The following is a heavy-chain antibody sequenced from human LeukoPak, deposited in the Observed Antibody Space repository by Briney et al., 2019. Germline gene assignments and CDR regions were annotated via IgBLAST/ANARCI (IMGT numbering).Heavy chain of an antibody. Sequence: ASVKVSCKASGYTFTSYGISWVRQAPGQGLEWMGWISAYNGNTNYAQKLQGGVTMTTDTSTSTAYMELRSLRSDDTAVYYCTQTYGSGSYYNYWGQGTLVTVSS. CDR1: GYTFTSYG. D-gene: IGHD3-10*01. V-gene: IGHV1-18*01. J-gene: IGHJ4*02. CDR2: ISAYNGNT. CDR3: TQTYGSGSYYNY.